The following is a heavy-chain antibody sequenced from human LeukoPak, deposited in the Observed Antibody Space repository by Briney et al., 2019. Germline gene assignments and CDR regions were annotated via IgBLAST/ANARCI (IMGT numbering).Heavy chain of an antibody. CDR2: IWYDGSGK. D-gene: IGHD6-6*01. V-gene: IGHV3-33*01. CDR3: ARGGYSSSTICDY. J-gene: IGHJ4*02. Sequence: GGSLRLSYAASVFTFSDYAMRWVRQAPGKGLEWVAVIWYDGSGKHYADSVKGRFTISRDNSKNALYLQMNSLRAEDTAVYYCARGGYSSSTICDYWGQGTLVTVSS. CDR1: VFTFSDYA.